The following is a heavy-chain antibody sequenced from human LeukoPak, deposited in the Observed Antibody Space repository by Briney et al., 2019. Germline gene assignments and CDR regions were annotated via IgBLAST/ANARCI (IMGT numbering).Heavy chain of an antibody. Sequence: SETLSLTCTVSGGSISSYYWSWIRQPPGKGREWIRYIYYSGSTNYNPSLKSQVTISVNTSKNQFSLRLSSVTAEDTAVYYCARGAVRNTAMAINMYDRGIAFDIWGQGTMVTVSS. CDR3: ARGAVRNTAMAINMYDRGIAFDI. CDR1: GGSISSYY. D-gene: IGHD5-18*01. J-gene: IGHJ3*02. V-gene: IGHV4-59*01. CDR2: IYYSGST.